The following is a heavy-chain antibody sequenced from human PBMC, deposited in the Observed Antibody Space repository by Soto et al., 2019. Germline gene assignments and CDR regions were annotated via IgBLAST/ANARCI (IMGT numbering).Heavy chain of an antibody. CDR3: ARGGSSSSYNWFDP. J-gene: IGHJ5*02. D-gene: IGHD6-6*01. Sequence: QVQLQESGPGLVKPSQTLSLTCTVSGGSISSGGYYWSWIRQHPGKGLEWIGYIYYSGSTYYNPSLESRVTISVDTSKNQFSLKLSSVTAADTAVYYCARGGSSSSYNWFDPWGQGTLVTVSS. V-gene: IGHV4-31*03. CDR1: GGSISSGGYY. CDR2: IYYSGST.